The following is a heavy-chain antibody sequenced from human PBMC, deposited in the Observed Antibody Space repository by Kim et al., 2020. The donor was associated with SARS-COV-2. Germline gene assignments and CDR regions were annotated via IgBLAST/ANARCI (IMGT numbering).Heavy chain of an antibody. CDR3: VKETSVAGTAFDI. Sequence: GGSLRLSCAASGFTFRNYGMHWVRQAPGKGLEWVALIWYDGLNKYYVDSAKGRLTISTDNSKNTLYLLMNSLRADDTAASYCVKETSVAGTAFDIWGQGTMVTVSS. J-gene: IGHJ3*02. CDR2: IWYDGLNK. D-gene: IGHD6-19*01. CDR1: GFTFRNYG. V-gene: IGHV3-33*06.